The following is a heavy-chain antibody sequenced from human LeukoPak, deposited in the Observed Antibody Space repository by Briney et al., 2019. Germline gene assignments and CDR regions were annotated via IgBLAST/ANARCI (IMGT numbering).Heavy chain of an antibody. CDR3: AGSLGYCTSNVCYLKY. CDR1: GYTEYVYG. D-gene: IGHD2-8*01. J-gene: IGHJ4*02. CDR2: IRAQHGQT. Sequence: GASLKVSCKTSGYTEYVYGITTVRQVAGQGLEWMGWIRAQHGQTEYAPNSKDRVTMTTDTYSNTAYMELRSRRSDDTAVYYCAGSLGYCTSNVCYLKYWGQGTLVTVSS. V-gene: IGHV1-18*01.